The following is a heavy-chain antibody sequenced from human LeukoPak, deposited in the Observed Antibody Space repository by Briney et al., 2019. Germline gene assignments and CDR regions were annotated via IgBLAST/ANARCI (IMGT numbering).Heavy chain of an antibody. D-gene: IGHD2-15*01. V-gene: IGHV1-8*01. CDR3: ARGPPPHCSGGSCYSWGFVGY. CDR2: MNPKSGNT. Sequence: ASVKVSCKASGYTVTGYDINWERQATGQGLEWMGWMNPKSGNTGYAQKFQGRVTMTRNTSISTAYMELSSLRSEDTAVYYCARGPPPHCSGGSCYSWGFVGYWGQGTQVAVSS. CDR1: GYTVTGYD. J-gene: IGHJ4*02.